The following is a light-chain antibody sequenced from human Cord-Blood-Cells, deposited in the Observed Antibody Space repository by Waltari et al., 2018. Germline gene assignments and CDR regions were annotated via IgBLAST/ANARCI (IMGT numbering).Light chain of an antibody. V-gene: IGLV3-19*01. CDR3: NSRDSSGNHYV. CDR1: SLRSYY. CDR2: GKN. J-gene: IGLJ1*01. Sequence: SSELTQAPAVSVALGQTVRIPCQGDSLRSYYASWYQQKPGQAPVLVIYGKNNRPSGIPDRFSGSSSGNTASLTITGAQAEDEADYYCNSRDSSGNHYVFGTGSKVTVL.